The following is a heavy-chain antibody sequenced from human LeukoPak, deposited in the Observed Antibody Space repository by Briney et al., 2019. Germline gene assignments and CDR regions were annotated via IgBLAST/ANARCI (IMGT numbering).Heavy chain of an antibody. Sequence: PGGSLRLSCAASGFTFSSCAMHWVRQAPGKGLEWVAVISYDGSNKYYADSVKGRFTISRDNSKNTLYLQMNSLRAEDTAVYYCARASGTPAYYYYMDVWGKGTTVTVSS. D-gene: IGHD1-7*01. J-gene: IGHJ6*03. V-gene: IGHV3-30*01. CDR3: ARASGTPAYYYYMDV. CDR2: ISYDGSNK. CDR1: GFTFSSCA.